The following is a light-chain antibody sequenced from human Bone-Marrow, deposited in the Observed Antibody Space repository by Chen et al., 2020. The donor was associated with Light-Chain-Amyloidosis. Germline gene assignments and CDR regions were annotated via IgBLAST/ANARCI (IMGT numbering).Light chain of an antibody. J-gene: IGLJ3*02. Sequence: QSALTQPASVSGSPGQSITVSCSGLVSYSLVSWYQHHPGKAPKLIIYGDFRRPSGVSNRFSASKSGNTASLTISGLQNEDEAHYHCCSYTGSTTWVFGGGTKVTVL. CDR3: CSYTGSTTWV. V-gene: IGLV2-23*01. CDR2: GDF. CDR1: LVSYSL.